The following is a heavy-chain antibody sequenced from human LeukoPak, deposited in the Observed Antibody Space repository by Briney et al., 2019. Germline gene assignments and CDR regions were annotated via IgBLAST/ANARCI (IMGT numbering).Heavy chain of an antibody. V-gene: IGHV3-48*03. CDR3: ARGNDYGTISAFDI. Sequence: GGSLRLSCAASGFTFSSYEMNWVRQAPGKGLEWVSYISSSGSTIYYADSVKGRFTISRDNAKNSLYLQMNSLRAEDTAVYYCARGNDYGTISAFDIWGQGTMVTVSS. J-gene: IGHJ3*02. D-gene: IGHD4-17*01. CDR1: GFTFSSYE. CDR2: ISSSGSTI.